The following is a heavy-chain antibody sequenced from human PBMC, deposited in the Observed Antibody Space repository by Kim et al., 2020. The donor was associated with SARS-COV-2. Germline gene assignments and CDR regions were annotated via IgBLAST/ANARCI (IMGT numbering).Heavy chain of an antibody. Sequence: SETLSLTCAVYGGSFSGYYWSWIRQPPGKGLEWIGEINHSGSTNYNPSLKSRVTISVDTSKNQFSLKLSSVTAADTAVYYCARERYGAEYFQHWGQGTLVTVSS. J-gene: IGHJ1*01. V-gene: IGHV4-34*01. CDR2: INHSGST. CDR1: GGSFSGYY. CDR3: ARERYGAEYFQH. D-gene: IGHD1-1*01.